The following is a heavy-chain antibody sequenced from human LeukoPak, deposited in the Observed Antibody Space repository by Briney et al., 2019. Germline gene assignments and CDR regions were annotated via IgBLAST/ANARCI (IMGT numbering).Heavy chain of an antibody. CDR1: GFTFSTYG. CDR2: IQAGGDEK. CDR3: ARDTPGYGGDDFDY. Sequence: GGSLRLSCAASGFTFSTYGMHWVRQAPGKGLEWMTFIQAGGDEKYYAESVKGRFTVSRDNSKNTLYLQMNSLRAEDTAVYYCARDTPGYGGDDFDYWGQGALVTVSP. D-gene: IGHD4-23*01. J-gene: IGHJ4*02. V-gene: IGHV3-30*02.